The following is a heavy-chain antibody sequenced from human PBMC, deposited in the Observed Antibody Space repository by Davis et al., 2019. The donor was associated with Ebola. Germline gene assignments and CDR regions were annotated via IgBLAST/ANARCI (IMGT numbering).Heavy chain of an antibody. Sequence: SETLSLTCTVSGGSISSGGYYWSWIRQHPGKGLEWIGYIYYSGSTYYNPSLKSRVTISVDTSKNQFSLKLSSVTAADTAVYYCARGSYYYDSSGYYYDYYYYMDVWGKGTTVTVSS. V-gene: IGHV4-31*03. CDR1: GGSISSGGYY. D-gene: IGHD3-22*01. CDR2: IYYSGST. J-gene: IGHJ6*03. CDR3: ARGSYYYDSSGYYYDYYYYMDV.